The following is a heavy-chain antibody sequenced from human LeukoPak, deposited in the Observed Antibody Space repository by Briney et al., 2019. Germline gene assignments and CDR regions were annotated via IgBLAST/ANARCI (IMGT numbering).Heavy chain of an antibody. D-gene: IGHD6-19*01. CDR3: ARGYSSGWFDY. J-gene: IGHJ4*02. V-gene: IGHV4-59*01. CDR1: GGSISSYY. Sequence: ASETLSLTCTASGGSISSYYWSWIRQPPGKGLEWIGYIYYSGSTNYNPSLKSRVTISVVTSKNQFSLKLSSVTAADTAVYYCARGYSSGWFDYWGQGTLVTVSS. CDR2: IYYSGST.